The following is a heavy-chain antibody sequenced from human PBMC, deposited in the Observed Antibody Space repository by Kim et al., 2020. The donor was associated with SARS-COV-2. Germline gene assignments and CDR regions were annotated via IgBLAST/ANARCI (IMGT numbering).Heavy chain of an antibody. CDR2: IYYSGST. V-gene: IGHV4-39*01. J-gene: IGHJ4*01. CDR1: GGSISSSSYY. D-gene: IGHD6-19*01. Sequence: SETLSLTCTVSGGSISSSSYYWGWIRQPPGKGLEWIGSIYYSGSTYYNPTLKSRVTISVDTSKNQFSMKLSSVTAADTAVYYCARQLRGGIAVAGEYYF. CDR3: ARQLRGGIAVAGEYYF.